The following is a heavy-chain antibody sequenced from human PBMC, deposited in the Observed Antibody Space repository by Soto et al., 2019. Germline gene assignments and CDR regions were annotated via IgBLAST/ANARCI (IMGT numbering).Heavy chain of an antibody. CDR3: AKELEPEQIIVVVPAASWFDP. CDR2: ISGSGVST. D-gene: IGHD2-2*01. Sequence: EVQLLESGGGLVQPGGSLRLSCAASGFTFSSYAMSWVRQAPGKGLEWVSAISGSGVSTYYADSVKGRFTISRDNSKNTLYLQMNSLRAEDTAVYYCAKELEPEQIIVVVPAASWFDPWGQGTLVTVSS. CDR1: GFTFSSYA. V-gene: IGHV3-23*01. J-gene: IGHJ5*02.